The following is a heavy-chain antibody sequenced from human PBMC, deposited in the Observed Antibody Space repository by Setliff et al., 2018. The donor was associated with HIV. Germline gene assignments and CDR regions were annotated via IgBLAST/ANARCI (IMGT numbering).Heavy chain of an antibody. D-gene: IGHD2-15*01. J-gene: IGHJ3*02. CDR1: GFTFSSYA. Sequence: GGSLRLSCAASGFTFSSYAMHWVRQAPGKGLEWVAVISYDGSNKYYADSVKGRFTISRDNSKNTLYLQMSSLRDEDTAVYYCARDFRIIVPDVFDIWGRGTMVTVS. CDR2: ISYDGSNK. V-gene: IGHV3-30-3*01. CDR3: ARDFRIIVPDVFDI.